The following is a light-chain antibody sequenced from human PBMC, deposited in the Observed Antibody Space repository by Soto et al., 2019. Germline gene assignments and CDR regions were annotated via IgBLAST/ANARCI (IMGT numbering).Light chain of an antibody. V-gene: IGLV1-44*01. CDR3: AAWDDSVNGVI. CDR1: SPNIGSNT. J-gene: IGLJ2*01. CDR2: SNN. Sequence: QSVLTQSTSASGTPGRRVTISCSGSSPNIGSNTVYWYQQLPGTAPKLLIDSNNQRPSGVPDRFSGSKSGTSASLAISGLQSEDEADYYCAAWDDSVNGVIFGGGTKLTVL.